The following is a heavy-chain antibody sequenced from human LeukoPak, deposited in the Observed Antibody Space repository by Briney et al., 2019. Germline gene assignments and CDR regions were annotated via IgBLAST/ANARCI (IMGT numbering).Heavy chain of an antibody. D-gene: IGHD3-22*01. CDR2: ISSSSSYI. J-gene: IGHJ4*02. CDR1: GFTFSSYS. Sequence: GGSLRLSCAASGFTFSSYSMNWVRQAPGKGLEWVSSISSSSSYIYYADSVKGRFTISRDNAKNSLYLQMNSLSAEDTAVYYCARDHGPGNYYDSSAYYNYWGQGTLVTVSS. V-gene: IGHV3-21*01. CDR3: ARDHGPGNYYDSSAYYNY.